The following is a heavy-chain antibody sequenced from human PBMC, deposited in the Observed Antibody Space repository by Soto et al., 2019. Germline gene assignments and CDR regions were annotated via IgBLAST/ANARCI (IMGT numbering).Heavy chain of an antibody. CDR2: INAGNGNT. Sequence: GASVKVSCKASGYTFTSYAMHWVRQAPGQRLAWMGWINAGNGNTKYSQKFQGRVTITRDTSASTAYMELSSLRSEDTAVYYCARVGPITFGGVIVCRNYFEYWGQGTLVTVSS. J-gene: IGHJ4*02. CDR3: ARVGPITFGGVIVCRNYFEY. D-gene: IGHD3-16*02. V-gene: IGHV1-3*01. CDR1: GYTFTSYA.